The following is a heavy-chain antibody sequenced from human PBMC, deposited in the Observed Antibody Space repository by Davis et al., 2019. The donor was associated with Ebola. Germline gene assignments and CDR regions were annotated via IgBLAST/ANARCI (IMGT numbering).Heavy chain of an antibody. CDR3: ARDPTITMVQGVIITRWFDP. V-gene: IGHV1-2*04. CDR2: INPNSGGT. J-gene: IGHJ5*02. CDR1: GYTFTGYY. D-gene: IGHD3-10*01. Sequence: ASVKVSCKASGYTFTGYYMHWVRQAPGQGLEWMGWINPNSGGTNYAQKFQGWVTMTRDTSISTAYMELSRLRSDDTAVYYCARDPTITMVQGVIITRWFDPWGQGTLVTVSS.